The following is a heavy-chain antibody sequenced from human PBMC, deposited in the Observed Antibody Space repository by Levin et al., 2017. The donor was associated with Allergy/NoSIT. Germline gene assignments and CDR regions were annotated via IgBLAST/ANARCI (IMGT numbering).Heavy chain of an antibody. CDR2: IWYDGSNK. CDR3: ARDYGYCGGDCRGGWFDP. Sequence: PGGSLRLSCAASGFTFSSYGMHWVRQAPGKGLEWVAVIWYDGSNKYYADSVKGRFTISRDNSKNTLYLQMNSLRAEDTAVYYCARDYGYCGGDCRGGWFDPWGQGTLVTVSS. V-gene: IGHV3-33*01. J-gene: IGHJ5*02. CDR1: GFTFSSYG. D-gene: IGHD2-21*02.